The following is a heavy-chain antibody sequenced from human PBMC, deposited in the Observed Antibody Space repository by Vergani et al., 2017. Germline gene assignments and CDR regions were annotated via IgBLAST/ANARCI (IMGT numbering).Heavy chain of an antibody. D-gene: IGHD6-13*01. CDR2: ISGSGGST. CDR1: GFTFSSYA. J-gene: IGHJ6*03. V-gene: IGHV3-23*04. Sequence: EVQLVESGGGVVQPGRSLRLSCAASGFTFSSYAMSWVRQAPGKGLEWVSAISGSGGSTYYADSVKGRFTISRDNSKNTLYLQMNSLRAEDTAVYYCARDMFGIAAAGPNYYYYYYMDVWGKGTTVTVSS. CDR3: ARDMFGIAAAGPNYYYYYYMDV.